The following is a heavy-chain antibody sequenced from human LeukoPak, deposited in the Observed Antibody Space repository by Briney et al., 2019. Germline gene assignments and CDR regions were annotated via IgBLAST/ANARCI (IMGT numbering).Heavy chain of an antibody. CDR1: GGTFSSYA. Sequence: ASVKVSCKASGGTFSSYAISWVRQAPGQGLEWMGRIIPILGIANYALKFQGRVTITADKSTSTAYMELSSLRSEDTAVYYCARSIAVAGTFLYYWGQGTLVTVSS. CDR3: ARSIAVAGTFLYY. V-gene: IGHV1-69*04. CDR2: IIPILGIA. D-gene: IGHD6-19*01. J-gene: IGHJ4*02.